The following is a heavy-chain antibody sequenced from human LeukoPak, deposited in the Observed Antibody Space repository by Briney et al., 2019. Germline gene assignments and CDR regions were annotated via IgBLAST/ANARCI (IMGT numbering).Heavy chain of an antibody. D-gene: IGHD3-22*01. CDR3: ARTYYYDSSGYQLDGAFDI. V-gene: IGHV3-74*01. Sequence: GGSLRLSCAASGFTFSSYWMHWVRQAPGKGLVWVSRINSDGSSTSYADSVKGRLTISRDNAKNTLYLQMNSLRAEDTAVYYCARTYYYDSSGYQLDGAFDIWGQGTMVTVSS. CDR1: GFTFSSYW. J-gene: IGHJ3*02. CDR2: INSDGSST.